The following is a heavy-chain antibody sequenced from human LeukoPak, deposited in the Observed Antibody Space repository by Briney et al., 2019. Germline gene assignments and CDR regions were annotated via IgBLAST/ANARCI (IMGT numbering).Heavy chain of an antibody. J-gene: IGHJ5*01. D-gene: IGHD6-13*01. V-gene: IGHV3-13*04. CDR1: GFTFSSYD. CDR2: IGTAGDT. CDR3: ARADSRSWSGFDS. Sequence: QAGGSLRLSCAASGFTFSSYDMHWVRQATGKGLEWVSAIGTAGDTYYPGSVKGRFTISRENAKNSLYLQMNSLRAGDTAVYYCARADSRSWSGFDSWGAGNLFTASS.